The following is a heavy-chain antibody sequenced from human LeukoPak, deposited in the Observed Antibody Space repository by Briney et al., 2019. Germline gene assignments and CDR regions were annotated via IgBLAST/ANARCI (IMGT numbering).Heavy chain of an antibody. CDR1: GGSISSYY. J-gene: IGHJ4*02. D-gene: IGHD3-9*01. CDR3: ARLGQNYYILTGCYNGYYFDY. Sequence: SETLSLTCTVSGGSISSYYWSWMRQPPGKGLDWIGYIYYSGSTNYNPSLKSRVTISVDTSKNQFSLKLSSVTAADPAVYYCARLGQNYYILTGCYNGYYFDYWGQGTLVTVSS. V-gene: IGHV4-59*01. CDR2: IYYSGST.